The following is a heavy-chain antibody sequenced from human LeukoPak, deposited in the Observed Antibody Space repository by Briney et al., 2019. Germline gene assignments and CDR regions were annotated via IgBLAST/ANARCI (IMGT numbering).Heavy chain of an antibody. CDR2: ISNDGGST. CDR3: VKGGTSYSSSWYGFDY. V-gene: IGHV3-64*05. D-gene: IGHD6-13*01. Sequence: GGSLRLSCSASGFSFSNYAMHWVRQAPGKGLEYVSTISNDGGSTYYADSVKGRFTISRDNSKYTLYVQMSSLRLEDTAVYYCVKGGTSYSSSWYGFDYWGQGTLVTVSS. CDR1: GFSFSNYA. J-gene: IGHJ4*02.